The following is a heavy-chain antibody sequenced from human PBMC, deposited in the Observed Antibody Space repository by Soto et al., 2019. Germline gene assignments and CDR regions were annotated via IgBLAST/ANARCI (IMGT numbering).Heavy chain of an antibody. D-gene: IGHD2-15*01. V-gene: IGHV3-23*01. Sequence: GASLRLHCEAFGFTVSSVAMRRVRRAPGKGLEWVSSISATTGGTSYADSVQGRFTISRDNSNNTLYLQMNSLRAEDSAIYYCAKDRAGVVAATTFDYWGQGALVTVSS. CDR1: GFTVSSVA. CDR3: AKDRAGVVAATTFDY. CDR2: ISATTGGT. J-gene: IGHJ4*02.